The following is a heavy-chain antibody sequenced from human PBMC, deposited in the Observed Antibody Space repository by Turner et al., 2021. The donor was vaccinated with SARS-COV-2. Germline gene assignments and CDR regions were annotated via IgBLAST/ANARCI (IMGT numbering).Heavy chain of an antibody. CDR2: INPNSGES. V-gene: IGHV1-2*07. J-gene: IGHJ4*01. CDR1: GYRFTGYY. Sequence: QVPWVQSGAVVKKPGASVQVSCKASGYRFTGYYLIWVRQAPGQGLEGMGWINPNSGESNFAPKVRGKVTLTRDTTINAAYKEMIRLEFDETALYYCATGVDLGGHVFCYWGHGNLVP. CDR3: ATGVDLGGHVFCY. D-gene: IGHD3-16*01.